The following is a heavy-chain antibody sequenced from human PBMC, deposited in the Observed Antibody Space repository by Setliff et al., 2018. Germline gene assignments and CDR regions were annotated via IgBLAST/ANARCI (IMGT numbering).Heavy chain of an antibody. CDR3: ASPGVTPYYYYYYYMDV. CDR2: INWNGVSI. Sequence: GGSLRLSCAVSGFSLHDYGMGWVRQAPGKGLEWVSSINWNGVSIGYADSVKGRFTISRDNAKNSLYLQMNSLRAEDTALYYCASPGVTPYYYYYYYMDVWGKGTTVTVSS. J-gene: IGHJ6*03. V-gene: IGHV3-20*04. D-gene: IGHD4-4*01. CDR1: GFSLHDYG.